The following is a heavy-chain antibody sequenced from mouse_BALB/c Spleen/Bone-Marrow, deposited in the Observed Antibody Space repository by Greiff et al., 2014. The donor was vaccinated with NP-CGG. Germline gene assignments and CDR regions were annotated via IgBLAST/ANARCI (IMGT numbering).Heavy chain of an antibody. Sequence: QVQLQQPGTEVVRPGASVKLSCKASGYSFTTYWMNWVKQRPGQGLEWIGMIHPSDSETRLNQKFKDKATLTVDKSSSTAYMRLNSPTSEDSAVYYCAREKVYYGISWFAYWGQGTLVTVSA. D-gene: IGHD2-1*01. V-gene: IGHV1-61*01. CDR2: IHPSDSET. CDR1: GYSFTTYW. J-gene: IGHJ3*01. CDR3: AREKVYYGISWFAY.